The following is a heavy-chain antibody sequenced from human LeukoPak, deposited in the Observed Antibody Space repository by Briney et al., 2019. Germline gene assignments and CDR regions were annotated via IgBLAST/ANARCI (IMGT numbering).Heavy chain of an antibody. V-gene: IGHV3-48*04. CDR3: ATGGTTTVSV. D-gene: IGHD4-4*01. CDR2: ISTSGSTI. Sequence: PGGSLRLSCAASGLSFSSYAMSWVRQSPGKGLEWVSFISTSGSTIYYADSVKGRFTISRDNAKNSLYLQMNSLRAEDTAVYYCATGGTTTVSVWGQGTLVTVSS. J-gene: IGHJ4*02. CDR1: GLSFSSYA.